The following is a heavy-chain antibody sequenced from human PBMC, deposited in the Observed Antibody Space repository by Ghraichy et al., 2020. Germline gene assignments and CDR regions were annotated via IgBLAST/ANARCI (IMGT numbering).Heavy chain of an antibody. D-gene: IGHD1-7*01. CDR1: GFSFSSYG. J-gene: IGHJ4*01. CDR2: IHYDNIEK. Sequence: GGSLGLSCAASGFSFSSYGMHWYRQAPGKGLEWVAFIHYDNIEKYYADSVKGRFTISRDHSRSRLLLQMDSLRPDDTAVYWCARDWNYAGDYWGQGTLVAVSS. V-gene: IGHV3-30*02. CDR3: ARDWNYAGDY.